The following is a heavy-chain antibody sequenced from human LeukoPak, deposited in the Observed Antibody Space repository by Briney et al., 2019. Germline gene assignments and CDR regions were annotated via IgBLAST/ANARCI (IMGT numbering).Heavy chain of an antibody. Sequence: PSQTLSLTCTVSGDSVISGDYRWTWIRQPPGKGLEWIGYTYFTGSTYFNPSLKRRVAISIDTSKNQFSLQLTSVTVADTAVYYCARVQKSSSGYYYLADSWGPGTLVPVSS. D-gene: IGHD3-22*01. CDR1: GDSVISGDYR. CDR3: ARVQKSSSGYYYLADS. CDR2: TYFTGST. J-gene: IGHJ4*02. V-gene: IGHV4-30-4*01.